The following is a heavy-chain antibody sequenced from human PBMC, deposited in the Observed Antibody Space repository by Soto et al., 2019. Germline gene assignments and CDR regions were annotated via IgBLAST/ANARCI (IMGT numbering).Heavy chain of an antibody. CDR3: ARDLSGGNYYYHGLDV. CDR2: ITSNSIYK. D-gene: IGHD1-26*01. J-gene: IGHJ6*02. V-gene: IGHV3-21*01. Sequence: LRLSCAASGFTFSDYDMTWVRQAPGKGLEWVSSITSNSIYKYSADSLKGRFTISRDNAKNTLFLQINSLRAEDTAVYYCARDLSGGNYYYHGLDVWGQGTTVTVSS. CDR1: GFTFSDYD.